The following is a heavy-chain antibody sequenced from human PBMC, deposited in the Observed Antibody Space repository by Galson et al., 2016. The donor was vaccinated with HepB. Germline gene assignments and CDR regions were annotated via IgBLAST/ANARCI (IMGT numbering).Heavy chain of an antibody. Sequence: SLRLSCAASGFAFRSHAMNWVRQAPGKGLEWVSSINENDGGTAYADTVKGRLTISRDDSRDTLYLQMNSLRGEDTGVYYGAKQFLLGGWGQGTLVTVSS. CDR2: INENDGGT. CDR3: AKQFLLGG. V-gene: IGHV3-23*01. D-gene: IGHD3-16*01. J-gene: IGHJ4*02. CDR1: GFAFRSHA.